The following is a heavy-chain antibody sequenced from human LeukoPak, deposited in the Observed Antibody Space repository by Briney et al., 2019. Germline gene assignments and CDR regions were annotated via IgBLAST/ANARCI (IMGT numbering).Heavy chain of an antibody. CDR3: AIMHPYYDGSGYWVQ. CDR2: ISGSGGST. D-gene: IGHD3-22*01. V-gene: IGHV3-23*01. Sequence: GGSLRLSCAASGFTFSSYAMSWVRQAPGKGLEWVSAISGSGGSTYYADSVKGRFTISRDNPRNTLYMEMNSLRAEDTALYYCAIMHPYYDGSGYWVQWGQGTLVTVSS. CDR1: GFTFSSYA. J-gene: IGHJ4*02.